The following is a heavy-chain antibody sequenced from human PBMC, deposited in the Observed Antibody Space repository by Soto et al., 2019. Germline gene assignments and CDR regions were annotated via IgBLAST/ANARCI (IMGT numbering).Heavy chain of an antibody. CDR1: GFTFSTYA. V-gene: IGHV3-64D*06. Sequence: GGSLSRSCSASGFTFSTYAMHWVRQAPGKGLEYVSAISNNGGSTYYADSVKGRFTISRDNSKNTLYLQMSSLRTADTAIYYCVKGGITMVRGVLFAYWGQGTPVTVSS. CDR3: VKGGITMVRGVLFAY. D-gene: IGHD3-10*01. J-gene: IGHJ4*02. CDR2: ISNNGGST.